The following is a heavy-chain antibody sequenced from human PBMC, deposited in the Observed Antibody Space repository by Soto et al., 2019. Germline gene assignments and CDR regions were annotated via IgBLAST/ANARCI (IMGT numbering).Heavy chain of an antibody. Sequence: SETLSLTCTVSGGSISSGGYYWNGILQHPGKGLEWIGYIYYIGSTYYNPSLKSRVTISLDTSKNQFSLKLSSVTAADTAVYYCARSVFPWGQGTLVTVSS. CDR2: IYYIGST. CDR3: ARSVFP. CDR1: GGSISSGGYY. J-gene: IGHJ5*02. V-gene: IGHV4-31*03.